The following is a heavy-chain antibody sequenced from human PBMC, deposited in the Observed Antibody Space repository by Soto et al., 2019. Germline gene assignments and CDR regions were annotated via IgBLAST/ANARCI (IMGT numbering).Heavy chain of an antibody. CDR1: GYTFSSIG. V-gene: IGHV1-18*01. CDR3: ARDVDGSGSYYTNY. D-gene: IGHD3-10*01. CDR2: ISPYKDNT. Sequence: GASVKVSCKTSGYTFSSIGITWVRQAPGQGLEWMGWISPYKDNTYYAQRLQGRVTMSTDTSTSTAYMELRSLRSDDTAVYFCARDVDGSGSYYTNYWGQGTLVTVSS. J-gene: IGHJ4*02.